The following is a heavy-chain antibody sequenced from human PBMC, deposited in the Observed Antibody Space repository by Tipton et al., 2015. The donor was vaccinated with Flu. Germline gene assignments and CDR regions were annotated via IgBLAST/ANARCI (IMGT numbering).Heavy chain of an antibody. Sequence: LRLSCTVSGVSISSYYWSWIRQPAGKGLEWIGRIYTSGTTNCNPSLKSRVTMSVDRSKNQVSLKLSSVTAADTAVYYCARDRWLSAQSGESGIWFDPWGQGTLVTVSS. V-gene: IGHV4-4*07. CDR1: GVSISSYY. CDR2: IYTSGTT. D-gene: IGHD2-15*01. CDR3: ARDRWLSAQSGESGIWFDP. J-gene: IGHJ5*02.